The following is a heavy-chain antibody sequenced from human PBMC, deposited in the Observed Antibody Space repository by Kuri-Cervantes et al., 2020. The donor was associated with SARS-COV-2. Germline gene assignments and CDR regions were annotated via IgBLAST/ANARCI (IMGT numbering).Heavy chain of an antibody. CDR2: IRYDGSNK. Sequence: GGSLRLSCAASGFTFSSYGMHWVRQAPGKGLEWVAFIRYDGSNKYYADFVKGRFTISRDNSKSTLYLQMNSLRAEDTAVYYCAKDRRGSGPFDCWGQGTLVTVSS. D-gene: IGHD3-10*01. V-gene: IGHV3-30*02. J-gene: IGHJ4*02. CDR3: AKDRRGSGPFDC. CDR1: GFTFSSYG.